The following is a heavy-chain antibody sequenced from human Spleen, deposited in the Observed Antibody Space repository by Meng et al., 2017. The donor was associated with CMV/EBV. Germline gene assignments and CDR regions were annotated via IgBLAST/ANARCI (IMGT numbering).Heavy chain of an antibody. CDR2: VSWDGGTT. V-gene: IGHV3-43*01. CDR3: AKAGGYNIWGSYFDH. Sequence: GGSLRLSCVASGFTFDDYVMFWVRLAPGKGLEWVSLVSWDGGTTYYADSVKGRFTISRDNSKNSLYFQMNSLRTEDTALYYCAKAGGYNIWGSYFDHWGQGTPVTVSS. CDR1: GFTFDDYV. D-gene: IGHD5-24*01. J-gene: IGHJ4*02.